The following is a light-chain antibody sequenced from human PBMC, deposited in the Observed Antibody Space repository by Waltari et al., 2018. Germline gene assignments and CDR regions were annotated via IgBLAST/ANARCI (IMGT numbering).Light chain of an antibody. CDR1: QSISTW. V-gene: IGKV1-5*03. Sequence: DIQMTQSPSTLSASVGDRVTITCRASQSISTWLAWYQQKPGKAPKLLICKAYSLESGVPSRFSGSGSGTEFTLTISSLQPDDFATYYCQQYNSYSRTFGQGTKVEIK. J-gene: IGKJ1*01. CDR3: QQYNSYSRT. CDR2: KAY.